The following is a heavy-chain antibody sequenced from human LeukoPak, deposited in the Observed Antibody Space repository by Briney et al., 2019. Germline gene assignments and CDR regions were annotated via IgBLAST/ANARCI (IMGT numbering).Heavy chain of an antibody. CDR3: ARDLVSPYSSSSSNVFDY. D-gene: IGHD6-6*01. Sequence: PSQTLSLTCAISGDSVSSNSAAWNWIRQSPSRGLEWLGRTYYRSKWYNDYAVSVKSRITINPDTSKNQFSLQLNSVTPEDTAVHYCARDLVSPYSSSSSNVFDYWGQGTLVTVSS. V-gene: IGHV6-1*01. CDR2: TYYRSKWYN. CDR1: GDSVSSNSAA. J-gene: IGHJ4*02.